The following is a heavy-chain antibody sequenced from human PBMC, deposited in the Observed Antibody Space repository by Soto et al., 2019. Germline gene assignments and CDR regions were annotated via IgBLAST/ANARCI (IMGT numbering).Heavy chain of an antibody. D-gene: IGHD2-15*01. J-gene: IGHJ3*02. V-gene: IGHV3-21*01. Sequence: EVQLVESGGGLVKPGGSLRLSCAASGFTVSSYSMNWVRQAPGQGLEWVSSIISSSSYIYYADSVTGRFTISRDNVKNSLHLQMNGVIAEDAAVYYCARDWGLEYCSCGRFYPDAFDIWGQGTMVSVSS. CDR2: IISSSSYI. CDR3: ARDWGLEYCSCGRFYPDAFDI. CDR1: GFTVSSYS.